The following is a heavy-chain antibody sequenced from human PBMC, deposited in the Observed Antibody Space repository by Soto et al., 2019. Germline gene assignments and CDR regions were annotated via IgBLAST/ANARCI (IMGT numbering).Heavy chain of an antibody. CDR3: ARSVEGHFDN. D-gene: IGHD6-19*01. J-gene: IGHJ4*02. CDR2: ITSDTKTI. Sequence: EVQLVESGGALVQPGGSLRLSCAYSGFKFSIYSMNWVSQAPGKGLEWSAYITSDTKTIKYGASVKGRFTISRDNAKNSVYLQMNSPRDEDTAGYYCARSVEGHFDNWDQGTVVTVSS. V-gene: IGHV3-48*02. CDR1: GFKFSIYS.